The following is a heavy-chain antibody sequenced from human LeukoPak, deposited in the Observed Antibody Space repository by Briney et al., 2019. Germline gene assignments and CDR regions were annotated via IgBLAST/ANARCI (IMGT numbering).Heavy chain of an antibody. D-gene: IGHD5-24*01. V-gene: IGHV3-74*01. CDR2: IDSEGIST. Sequence: GGSLRLSCVASGFTFTGYWMHWVRQAPGKGLVWVSRIDSEGISTAYADSVKGRFTISRDNARNSLYLQMNSLRAEDTAVYYCVREARERGGFDYWGQGTLVTVSS. J-gene: IGHJ4*02. CDR3: VREARERGGFDY. CDR1: GFTFTGYW.